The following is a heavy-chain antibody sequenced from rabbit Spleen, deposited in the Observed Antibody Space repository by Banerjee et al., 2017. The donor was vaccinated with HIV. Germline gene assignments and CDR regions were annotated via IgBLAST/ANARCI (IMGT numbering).Heavy chain of an antibody. CDR3: ARDLDGVIGWNFGW. J-gene: IGHJ6*01. CDR2: INAGTGKS. Sequence: QAQLVEAGGGLVKPEGSLKLSCTASGFSFSNKAVMCCGRPTPGKGLEWIACINAGTGKSVYASWAKGRFTFSKTSSTTVTLQMTSLAAADTASFCCARDLDGVIGWNFGWWAPGTLVTVS. D-gene: IGHD4-1*01. CDR1: GFSFSNKAV. V-gene: IGHV1S45*01.